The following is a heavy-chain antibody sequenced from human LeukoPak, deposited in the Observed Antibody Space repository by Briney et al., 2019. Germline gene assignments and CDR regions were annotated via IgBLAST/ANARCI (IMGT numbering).Heavy chain of an antibody. J-gene: IGHJ4*02. D-gene: IGHD6-13*01. Sequence: SETLSLTCTVSGGSISSYYWNWIRQPPGKGLEWIGYIYYSGSTYYNPSLKSRVTISVDTSKNQFSLNLSSVTAADTAVYYCAREGGSSRYFDYWGQGTLVTVSS. CDR1: GGSISSYY. CDR2: IYYSGST. CDR3: AREGGSSRYFDY. V-gene: IGHV4-59*12.